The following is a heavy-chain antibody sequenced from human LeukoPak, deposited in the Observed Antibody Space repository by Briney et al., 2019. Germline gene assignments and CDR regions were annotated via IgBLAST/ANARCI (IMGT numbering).Heavy chain of an antibody. Sequence: GGSLRLSCAASGFTFDDYAMHWVRQAPGKGLEWVSGISWNSGSIGYADSVKGRFTISRDNAKNSLYLQMNSLRAEDMALYYSARGERQVDYYYYMDVWGKGTTVTVSS. J-gene: IGHJ6*03. CDR3: ARGERQVDYYYYMDV. D-gene: IGHD2-15*01. CDR2: ISWNSGSI. V-gene: IGHV3-9*03. CDR1: GFTFDDYA.